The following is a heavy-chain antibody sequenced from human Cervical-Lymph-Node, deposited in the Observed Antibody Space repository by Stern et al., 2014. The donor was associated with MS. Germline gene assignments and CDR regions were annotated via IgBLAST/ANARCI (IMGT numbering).Heavy chain of an antibody. CDR2: ISSSSSYI. V-gene: IGHV3-21*01. J-gene: IGHJ5*02. CDR3: ARAEGDWFDL. Sequence: EVQLVESGGGLVKPGGSLRLSCAASGFTFSSYSMNWVRQAPGKGLEWVSSISSSSSYIYYADSVKGRFTISRDNAKNSLYLQMNSRRAEDTAVYYCARAEGDWFDLWGQGTLVTVSS. CDR1: GFTFSSYS.